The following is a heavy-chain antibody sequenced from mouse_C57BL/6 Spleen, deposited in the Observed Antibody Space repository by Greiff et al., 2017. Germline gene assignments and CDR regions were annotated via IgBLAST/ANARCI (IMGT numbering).Heavy chain of an antibody. CDR2: ILPGSGST. CDR3: ARSGYYGSSHYYAMDY. CDR1: GYTFTGYW. V-gene: IGHV1-9*01. J-gene: IGHJ4*01. Sequence: VQRVESGAELMKPGASVKLSCKATGYTFTGYWIEWVKQRPGHGLEWIGEILPGSGSTNYNEKFKGKATFTADTSSNTAYMQLSRLTTEDSAIYYCARSGYYGSSHYYAMDYWGQGTSVTVSS. D-gene: IGHD1-1*01.